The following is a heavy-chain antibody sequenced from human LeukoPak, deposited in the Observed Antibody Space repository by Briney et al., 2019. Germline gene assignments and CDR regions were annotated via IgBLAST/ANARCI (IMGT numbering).Heavy chain of an antibody. J-gene: IGHJ4*02. D-gene: IGHD3-10*01. CDR1: GFTFSSYE. V-gene: IGHV3-48*03. Sequence: GGSLRLSCAASGFTFSSYEMNWVRQAPGKGLEWLSYITTSGSTIYYADSVKGRFTVSRDNAKNSLYLQMNSLRAEDTAVYYCARWTYGSGSTRYFDYWGQGTLVTVSS. CDR3: ARWTYGSGSTRYFDY. CDR2: ITTSGSTI.